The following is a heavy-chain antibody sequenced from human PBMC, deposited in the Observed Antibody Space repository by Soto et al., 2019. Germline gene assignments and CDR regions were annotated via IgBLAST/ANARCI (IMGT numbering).Heavy chain of an antibody. CDR3: AKGSRDFWSGYPSN. Sequence: GGSLRLSCAASGFTFSSYAMSWVRQAPGKGLEWVSAISGSGGSTYYADSVKGRFTISRDNSKNTLYLQMNSLRAEDTAVYYCAKGSRDFWSGYPSNWGQGTLVTVSS. D-gene: IGHD3-3*01. CDR1: GFTFSSYA. V-gene: IGHV3-23*01. J-gene: IGHJ1*01. CDR2: ISGSGGST.